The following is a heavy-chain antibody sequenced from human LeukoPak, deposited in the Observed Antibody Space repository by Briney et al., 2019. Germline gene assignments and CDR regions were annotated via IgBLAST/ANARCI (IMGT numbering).Heavy chain of an antibody. D-gene: IGHD6-25*01. CDR2: VYYGRSP. J-gene: IGHJ4*02. Sequence: LETLSLTCTVSGDSISRSTYYWAWIRQPPGKGLEWIGSVYYGRSPYFNPSLESRATISVDTSKNHFSLKMSSVTAADTAVYYCARSSGTGTFSYWGQGTLVTVSS. CDR1: GDSISRSTYY. V-gene: IGHV4-39*02. CDR3: ARSSGTGTFSY.